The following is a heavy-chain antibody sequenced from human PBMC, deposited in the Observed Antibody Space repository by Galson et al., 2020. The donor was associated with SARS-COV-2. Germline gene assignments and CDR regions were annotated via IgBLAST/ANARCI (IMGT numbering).Heavy chain of an antibody. Sequence: GASLKISCAASGFTFSSFGIHWVRQAPGQGLEWVAVISYDRTNKYYADSVKGRFTSSRDNSKNTVYLQMDSLRAEDTAVYYCAKDSRPTGYCSGGICYWGGEFDHWGQGTLVTVSS. CDR1: GFTFSSFG. J-gene: IGHJ4*02. CDR3: AKDSRPTGYCSGGICYWGGEFDH. V-gene: IGHV3-30*18. D-gene: IGHD2-15*01. CDR2: ISYDRTNK.